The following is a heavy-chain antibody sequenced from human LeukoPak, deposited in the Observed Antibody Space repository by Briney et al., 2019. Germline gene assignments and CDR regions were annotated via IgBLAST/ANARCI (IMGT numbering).Heavy chain of an antibody. CDR3: ARCRDGGRGEAADF. D-gene: IGHD4-23*01. Sequence: SETLSLTCTVSGGSISSVNYYWGWMRQTPGKGLDWIGSIYDSASTNYNPSLKSRVTISLDTSKNQVSLRLTSVTAADTAVYYCARCRDGGRGEAADFWGPGTLVTVSS. V-gene: IGHV4-39*07. CDR2: IYDSAST. J-gene: IGHJ4*02. CDR1: GGSISSVNYY.